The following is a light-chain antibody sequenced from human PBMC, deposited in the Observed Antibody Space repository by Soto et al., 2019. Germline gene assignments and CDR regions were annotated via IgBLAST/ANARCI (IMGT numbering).Light chain of an antibody. V-gene: IGKV1-9*01. CDR3: QQLNSYPLT. CDR2: AAS. CDR1: QGISSY. J-gene: IGKJ4*01. Sequence: IQLTQSPSSLSASVGDRVTITCRASQGISSYLAWYQQKPGQAPKLLIYAASTLPSGVPARFSGSGSGTDFTLTISSLQPEDFATYYCQQLNSYPLTFGGGTKVEIK.